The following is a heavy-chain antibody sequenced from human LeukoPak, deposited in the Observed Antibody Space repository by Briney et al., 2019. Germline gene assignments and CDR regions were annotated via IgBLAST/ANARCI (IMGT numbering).Heavy chain of an antibody. V-gene: IGHV3-21*01. Sequence: GGSLRLSCAASGFTFTSCSSTWVRQAPGKGLEWVSSISSDSTYIYYADSVKGRFTISRDNAKNSLYLQMNSLRAEDTAVYYCARGSIVGATDFDYWGQGTLVTVSS. D-gene: IGHD1-26*01. J-gene: IGHJ4*02. CDR2: ISSDSTYI. CDR3: ARGSIVGATDFDY. CDR1: GFTFTSCS.